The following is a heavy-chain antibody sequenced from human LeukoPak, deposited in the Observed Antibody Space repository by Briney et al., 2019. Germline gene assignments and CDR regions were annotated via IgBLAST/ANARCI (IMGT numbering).Heavy chain of an antibody. CDR3: ARAHGPNWFDP. D-gene: IGHD2-8*01. J-gene: IGHJ5*02. Sequence: GWSLRLSCAASGFTFSSYSMNWVRQAPGKGLEWVSSISSSSSYIYYADSVKGRFTISRDNAKNSLYLQMNSLRAEDTAVYYCARAHGPNWFDPWGQGTLVTVSS. V-gene: IGHV3-21*01. CDR1: GFTFSSYS. CDR2: ISSSSSYI.